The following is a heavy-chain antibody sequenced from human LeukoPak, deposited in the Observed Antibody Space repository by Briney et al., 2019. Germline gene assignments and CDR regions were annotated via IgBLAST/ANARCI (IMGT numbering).Heavy chain of an antibody. Sequence: GGSLRLSCAASGFTFSSYAMHWVRQAPGKGLEWVAVISYDGSNKYYADSVKGRFTISRDNSKNTLYLQMNSLRAEDTAVYYCAREKRELRDDAFDIWGQGTMVTVSS. CDR3: AREKRELRDDAFDI. J-gene: IGHJ3*02. D-gene: IGHD1-7*01. V-gene: IGHV3-30*04. CDR2: ISYDGSNK. CDR1: GFTFSSYA.